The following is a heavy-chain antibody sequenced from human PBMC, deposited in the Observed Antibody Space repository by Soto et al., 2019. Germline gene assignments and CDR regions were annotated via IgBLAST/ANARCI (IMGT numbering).Heavy chain of an antibody. Sequence: QVQLVESGGGVVQPGRSLRLSCAASGFTFSSYGMNWVRQAPGKGLEWVAVISYDGSNKYYADSVKGRFTISRDNSKNTLYLQMNSLRAEDTAVYYCAKDLPEECYFDYWGQGTLVTVSS. CDR3: AKDLPEECYFDY. CDR2: ISYDGSNK. J-gene: IGHJ4*02. D-gene: IGHD3-3*01. V-gene: IGHV3-30*18. CDR1: GFTFSSYG.